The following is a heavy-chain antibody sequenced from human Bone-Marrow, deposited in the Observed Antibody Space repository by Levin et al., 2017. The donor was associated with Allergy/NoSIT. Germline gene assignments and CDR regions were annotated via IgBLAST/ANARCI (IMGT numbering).Heavy chain of an antibody. CDR1: GFTFSSYS. Sequence: GGSLRLSCAASGFTFSSYSMNWVRQAPGKGLEWVSSISSSSSYIYYADSVKGRFTISRDNAKNSLYLQMNSLRAEDTAVYYCARDRRGCYMDVWGKGTTVTVSS. J-gene: IGHJ6*03. CDR3: ARDRRGCYMDV. V-gene: IGHV3-21*01. CDR2: ISSSSSYI. D-gene: IGHD6-19*01.